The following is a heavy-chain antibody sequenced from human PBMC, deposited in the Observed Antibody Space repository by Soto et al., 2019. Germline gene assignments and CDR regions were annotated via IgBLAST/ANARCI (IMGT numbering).Heavy chain of an antibody. CDR2: ISGSGGST. D-gene: IGHD6-19*01. J-gene: IGHJ4*02. V-gene: IGHV3-23*01. Sequence: PGGSLILSCAASGFTFSSYAMSWVRQAPGKGLEWVSAISGSGGSTYYADSVKGRFTISRDNSKNTLYLQMNSLRAEDTAVYYCAKCPPGYSSGWPDDWGQGTLVTVAS. CDR1: GFTFSSYA. CDR3: AKCPPGYSSGWPDD.